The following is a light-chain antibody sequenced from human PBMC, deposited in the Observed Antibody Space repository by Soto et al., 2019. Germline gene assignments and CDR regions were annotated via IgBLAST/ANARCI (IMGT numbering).Light chain of an antibody. CDR3: QQYNNWPQT. V-gene: IGKV3-15*01. Sequence: EIVLTQSPGTLSLSPGERATLSCRASQSVSNNYLAWYQQKPGQAPRLLIYGASTRATGIPARFSGSGSGTEFTLTISSLQSEDFAVYYCQQYNNWPQTFGQGTKGDIK. CDR2: GAS. J-gene: IGKJ1*01. CDR1: QSVSNN.